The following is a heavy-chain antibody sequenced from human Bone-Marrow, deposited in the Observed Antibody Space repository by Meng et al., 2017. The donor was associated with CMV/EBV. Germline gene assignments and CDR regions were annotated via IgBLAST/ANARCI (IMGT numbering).Heavy chain of an antibody. D-gene: IGHD6-6*01. CDR1: GFSLSTSGMR. CDR2: IDWDDDK. Sequence: SGPTLVKPTQTLTLTCTFSGFSLSTSGMRVSWIRQPPGKALEWLARIDWDDDKFYSTSLKTRLTISKDTSKNQVVLTMTNMDPVDTATYYCARTPSSSSENWFDPWGQGTRVTGSS. J-gene: IGHJ5*02. CDR3: ARTPSSSSENWFDP. V-gene: IGHV2-70D*14.